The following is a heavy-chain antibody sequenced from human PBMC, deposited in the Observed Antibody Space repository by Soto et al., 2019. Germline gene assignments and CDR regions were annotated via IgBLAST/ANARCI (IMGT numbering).Heavy chain of an antibody. J-gene: IGHJ4*02. CDR1: GFIFSDYM. V-gene: IGHV3-48*01. Sequence: EIQLVESGGGLLQPGGSLRLSCVASGFIFSDYMMGWVRQAPGKGLEWVGYISERSTGIYYTDSVKGRFTISRDSGKNSLYLQMNSLRAEDTATYYCARGWGANWGQGTLVTVSS. CDR2: ISERSTGI. D-gene: IGHD3-16*01. CDR3: ARGWGAN.